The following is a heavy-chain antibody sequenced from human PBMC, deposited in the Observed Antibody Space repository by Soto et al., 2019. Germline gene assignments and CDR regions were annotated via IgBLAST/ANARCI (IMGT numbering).Heavy chain of an antibody. CDR2: MNPNRGNT. V-gene: IGHV1-8*01. Sequence: QVKLVQSGAEVKKPGASVKVSCKASGYTFTSYDINWVRQATGQGLEWMGWMNPNRGNTGYAQKFQGRVTMTRNSTISTAYMELSSLRSEDTAVYYCAVGDFKASFIDYWGQGTLVTVSS. CDR1: GYTFTSYD. J-gene: IGHJ4*02. D-gene: IGHD4-17*01. CDR3: AVGDFKASFIDY.